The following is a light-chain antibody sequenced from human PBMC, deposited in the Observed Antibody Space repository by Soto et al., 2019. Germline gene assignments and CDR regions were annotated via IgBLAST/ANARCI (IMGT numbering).Light chain of an antibody. CDR1: ESVTDY. Sequence: EIVLTQSPATLSLSPGEIGTLSFSASESVTDYLAWYQQKPGQAPRLLVYDVSNRAAGIPTRFSGGGSGTDFTLTISNVEPEDFAVYYCQQRSDWPWTFGQGTKVDIK. J-gene: IGKJ1*01. CDR3: QQRSDWPWT. CDR2: DVS. V-gene: IGKV3-11*01.